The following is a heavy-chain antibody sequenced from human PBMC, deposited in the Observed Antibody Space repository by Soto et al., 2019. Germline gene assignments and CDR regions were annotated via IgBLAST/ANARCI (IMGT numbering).Heavy chain of an antibody. CDR1: GYTFTNYG. Sequence: QVQLVQSGGEVKKPGASVKVSCKASGYTFTNYGISWVRQAPGQGLEWMGWINVYNGNTKYAQKXQGRVTMTTXTXTXTXXMEVRSLRSDDTAVYYCARGVGSGSYYNQYNWFDPWGQGTLVTVSS. D-gene: IGHD3-10*01. CDR2: INVYNGNT. J-gene: IGHJ5*02. CDR3: ARGVGSGSYYNQYNWFDP. V-gene: IGHV1-18*01.